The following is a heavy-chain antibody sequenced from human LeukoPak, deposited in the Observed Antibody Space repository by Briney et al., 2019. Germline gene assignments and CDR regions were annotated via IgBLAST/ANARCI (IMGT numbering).Heavy chain of an antibody. CDR1: GFTFDDYA. Sequence: GRSLRLSCAASGFTFDDYAMHWVRQAPGKGLEWVSGISWNSGGIGYADSVKGRFTISRDNAKNSLYLQMNSLRAEDTALYYCAKESEYVGAVDYWGQGTLVTVSS. V-gene: IGHV3-9*01. D-gene: IGHD1-26*01. J-gene: IGHJ4*02. CDR3: AKESEYVGAVDY. CDR2: ISWNSGGI.